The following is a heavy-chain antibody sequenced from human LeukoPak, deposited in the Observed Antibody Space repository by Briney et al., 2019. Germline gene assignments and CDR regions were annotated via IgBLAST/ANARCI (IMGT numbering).Heavy chain of an antibody. Sequence: SETLSLTCTVSGGSISSSSYYWGWIRQPPGKGLEWIGSIYYSGSTYYNPSLKSRVTISVDTSKNQFSLKLSSVTAADTAVYYCAKVDISNWFDPWGRGTLVTVSS. J-gene: IGHJ5*02. CDR2: IYYSGST. V-gene: IGHV4-39*07. CDR1: GGSISSSSYY. D-gene: IGHD2-2*03. CDR3: AKVDISNWFDP.